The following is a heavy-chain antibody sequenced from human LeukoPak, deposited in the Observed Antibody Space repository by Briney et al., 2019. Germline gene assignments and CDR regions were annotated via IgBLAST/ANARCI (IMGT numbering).Heavy chain of an antibody. CDR2: IYYSGGS. V-gene: IGHV4-59*08. D-gene: IGHD3-3*01. CDR3: ATHGFDFWTGFYPYFDS. Sequence: PSETLCLTCTVSGGSISSCYCSWIRQPPGKGLEWIGYIYYSGGSKYNPSLKSRVTISVDTSKNQLSLNLSSATAADTAVYYCATHGFDFWTGFYPYFDSWGQGALVTVSS. J-gene: IGHJ4*02. CDR1: GGSISSCY.